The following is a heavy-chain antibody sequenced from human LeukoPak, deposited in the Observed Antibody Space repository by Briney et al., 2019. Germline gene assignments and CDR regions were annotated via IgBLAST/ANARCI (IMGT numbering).Heavy chain of an antibody. CDR1: GFTFSSYA. J-gene: IGHJ4*02. CDR2: ISYDGSNK. Sequence: GRSLRLSCAASGFTFSSYAMHWVRQAPGKGLEWVAVISYDGSNKYYADSVKGRFTIPRDNSKNTLYLQMNSLRAEDTAVYYCARDEYYYGSGSYQGDYWGQGTLVTVSS. CDR3: ARDEYYYGSGSYQGDY. D-gene: IGHD3-10*01. V-gene: IGHV3-30-3*01.